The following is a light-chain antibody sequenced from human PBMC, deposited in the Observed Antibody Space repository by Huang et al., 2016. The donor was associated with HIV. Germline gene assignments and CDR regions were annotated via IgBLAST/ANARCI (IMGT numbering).Light chain of an antibody. V-gene: IGKV3-11*01. CDR2: DAS. Sequence: EIVLTQSPATLSLSPGGRATLSCRASQSVSSYLAWYQQKPGQAPRLLIYDASNRATGIPARFSGSGSGTDFTLTISSLEPEDFAVDYCQQRSNWPPNFGQGTRLEIK. J-gene: IGKJ5*01. CDR3: QQRSNWPPN. CDR1: QSVSSY.